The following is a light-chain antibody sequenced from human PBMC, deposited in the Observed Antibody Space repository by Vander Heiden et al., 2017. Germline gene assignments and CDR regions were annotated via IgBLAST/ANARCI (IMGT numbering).Light chain of an antibody. CDR3: SSYTSSSTHYVV. J-gene: IGLJ2*01. CDR1: SSCFCVDNY. CDR2: EVS. Sequence: QSALTQPASESGSPGLSITISCTGTSSCFCVDNYVSCYPQHPGKASKLMIYEVSNRHSGVSNSFSCSKSGNTASLTISGLQAEDEADYYCSSYTSSSTHYVVFGGGTKLTVL. V-gene: IGLV2-14*01.